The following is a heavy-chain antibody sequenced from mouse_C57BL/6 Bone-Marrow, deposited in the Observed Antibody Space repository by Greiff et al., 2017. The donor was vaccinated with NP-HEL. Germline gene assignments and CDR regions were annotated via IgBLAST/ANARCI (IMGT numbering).Heavy chain of an antibody. D-gene: IGHD2-2*01. J-gene: IGHJ3*01. CDR2: IDPSDSYT. CDR3: ARVSTMVKWLAF. Sequence: QVQLQQPGAELVRPGTSVKLSCKASGYTFTSYWMHWVKQRPGQGLEWIGVIDPSDSYTNYNQKFKGKATLTVDTSSSTAYMQLSSLTSEDSAVYYCARVSTMVKWLAFGGRGTLVTVSA. CDR1: GYTFTSYW. V-gene: IGHV1-59*01.